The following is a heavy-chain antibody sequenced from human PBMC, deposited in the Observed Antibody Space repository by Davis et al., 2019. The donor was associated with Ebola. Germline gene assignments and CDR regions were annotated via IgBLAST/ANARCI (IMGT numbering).Heavy chain of an antibody. V-gene: IGHV3-30*19. D-gene: IGHD6-6*01. CDR2: IWYDGSNK. Sequence: PGGSLRLSCAASGFTFSSYGMHWVRQAPGKGLEWVAVIWYDGSNKYYADSVKGRFTISRDNSKNTLYLQMNSLRAEDTAVYYCAREWYSSSSYMDVWGKGTTVTVSS. CDR3: AREWYSSSSYMDV. CDR1: GFTFSSYG. J-gene: IGHJ6*03.